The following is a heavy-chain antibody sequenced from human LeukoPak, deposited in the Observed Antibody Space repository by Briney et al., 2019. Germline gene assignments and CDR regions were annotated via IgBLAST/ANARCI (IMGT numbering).Heavy chain of an antibody. V-gene: IGHV3-30-3*01. J-gene: IGHJ4*02. CDR3: ARDLAARIIVVAGI. Sequence: PGRSLRLSCAASGFTFSNYAMHGVRQAPGKGREGVAVISYDGSNKYYADSVKGRFTISRDNSKNTLYLEMNSLRAEDTAVYYCARDLAARIIVVAGIWGQGTLVTVSS. CDR1: GFTFSNYA. D-gene: IGHD6-19*01. CDR2: ISYDGSNK.